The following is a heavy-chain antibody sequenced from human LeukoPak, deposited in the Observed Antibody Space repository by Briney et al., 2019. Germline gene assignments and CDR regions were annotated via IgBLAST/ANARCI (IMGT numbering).Heavy chain of an antibody. Sequence: GGSLRLSCAASGFTFSSYDMHWVRQAPGKGLEWVAVISFDGSNKYYADSVKGRFTISRDSSKNTLYLQMNNLRTEDAAIYYCAKAPVTSCRGAFCYPLDSWGQGTLVTVSS. D-gene: IGHD2-15*01. CDR2: ISFDGSNK. CDR1: GFTFSSYD. V-gene: IGHV3-30*18. CDR3: AKAPVTSCRGAFCYPLDS. J-gene: IGHJ4*02.